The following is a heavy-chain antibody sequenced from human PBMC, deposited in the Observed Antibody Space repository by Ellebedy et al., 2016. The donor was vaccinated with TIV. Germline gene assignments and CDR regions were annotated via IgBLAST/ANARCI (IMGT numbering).Heavy chain of an antibody. V-gene: IGHV3-30-3*01. Sequence: GESLKISCAASGFSFSSHTMHWVRQSPGKGLEWVAYDGSNKNYADSVKGRISISRDNAKNSLYLQVNSLRVEDTAVYYCARGVYCGGACYTPGNWYFDLWGRGTVVTVSS. J-gene: IGHJ2*01. CDR2: YDGSNK. CDR1: GFSFSSHT. D-gene: IGHD2-21*02. CDR3: ARGVYCGGACYTPGNWYFDL.